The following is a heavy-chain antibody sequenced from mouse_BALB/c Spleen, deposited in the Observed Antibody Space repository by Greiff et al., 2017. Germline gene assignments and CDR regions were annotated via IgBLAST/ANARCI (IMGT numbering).Heavy chain of an antibody. CDR3: TRRDYDYSMDY. CDR1: GYAFSSSW. D-gene: IGHD2-4*01. V-gene: IGHV1-82*01. Sequence: QVQLQQSGPELVKPGASVKISCKASGYAFSSSWMNWVKQRPGQGLEWIGRIYPGDGDTSYNGKFKGKATLTADKSSSTAYMQLSSPTSEDSAVYYVTRRDYDYSMDYWGQGTSVTVSS. J-gene: IGHJ4*01. CDR2: IYPGDGDT.